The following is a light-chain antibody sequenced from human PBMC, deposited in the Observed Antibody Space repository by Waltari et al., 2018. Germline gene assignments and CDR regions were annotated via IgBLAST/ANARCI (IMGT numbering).Light chain of an antibody. Sequence: EIVLTQSPGTLSLSPGERATLSCRASQSVSRTSAWYQQKPGQAPRLLIYDASSRATGIPDRFSGSGSGTDFSLTISRLKPEDFAVYYCQKYGTLPATFGQGTKVEIK. J-gene: IGKJ1*01. CDR1: QSVSRTS. CDR2: DAS. V-gene: IGKV3-20*01. CDR3: QKYGTLPAT.